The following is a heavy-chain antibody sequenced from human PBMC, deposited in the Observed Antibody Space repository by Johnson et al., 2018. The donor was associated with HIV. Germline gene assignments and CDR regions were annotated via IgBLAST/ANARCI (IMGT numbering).Heavy chain of an antibody. D-gene: IGHD3-16*01. CDR1: GLIFSRSW. CDR3: TREWGMITFGGVVPRNAFDI. Sequence: MQLVESGGGLVQPGGSLRLSCAASGLIFSRSWIHWVRQAPGKGLVWVSRSNSDGGSTNYADSVQGRFTISRDKANNTLHLQMNSLRAEYTAVYYCTREWGMITFGGVVPRNAFDIWGQGTMVTVSS. CDR2: SNSDGGST. V-gene: IGHV3-74*01. J-gene: IGHJ3*02.